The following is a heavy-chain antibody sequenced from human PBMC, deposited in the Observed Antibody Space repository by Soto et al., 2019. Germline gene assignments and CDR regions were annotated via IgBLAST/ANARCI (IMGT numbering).Heavy chain of an antibody. D-gene: IGHD6-19*01. CDR3: AHTPLLYSSGWYRGFDY. CDR2: IYWDDDK. Sequence: SGPTLVNPTQTLTLTCTFSGFSLSTSGVGVGWIRQPPGKALEWLALIYWDDDKRYSPSLKSRLTITKDTSKNQVVLTMTNMDPVDTATYCCAHTPLLYSSGWYRGFDYWGQGTLVTVSS. J-gene: IGHJ4*02. V-gene: IGHV2-5*02. CDR1: GFSLSTSGVG.